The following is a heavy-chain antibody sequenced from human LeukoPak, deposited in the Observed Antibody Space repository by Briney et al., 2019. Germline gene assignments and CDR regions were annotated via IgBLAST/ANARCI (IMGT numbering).Heavy chain of an antibody. J-gene: IGHJ5*02. CDR1: GDSINSSNYY. D-gene: IGHD2-15*01. CDR2: IYYSGST. Sequence: PSETLSLTCTVSGDSINSSNYYWAWIRQPPGTGLEWLASIYYSGSTYYNPSLKSRLTISIDASRNQFSLKLTSVTAADTAVYFCVRHGGLVFVVQAFDPWSQGTLVTVSS. V-gene: IGHV4-39*01. CDR3: VRHGGLVFVVQAFDP.